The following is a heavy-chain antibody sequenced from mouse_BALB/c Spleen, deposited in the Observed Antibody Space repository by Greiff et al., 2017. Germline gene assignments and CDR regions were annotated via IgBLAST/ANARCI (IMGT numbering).Heavy chain of an antibody. D-gene: IGHD3-2*02. CDR1: GYTFTSYW. V-gene: IGHV1S81*02. CDR3: AREDSSGLYYYGMDY. CDR2: INPSNGRT. J-gene: IGHJ4*01. Sequence: QVQLKQPGAELVKPGASVKLSCKASGYTFTSYWMHWVKQRPGQGLEWIGEINPSNGRTNYNEKFKSKATLTVDKSSSTAYMQLSSLTSEDSAVYYCAREDSSGLYYYGMDYWGQGTSVTVSA.